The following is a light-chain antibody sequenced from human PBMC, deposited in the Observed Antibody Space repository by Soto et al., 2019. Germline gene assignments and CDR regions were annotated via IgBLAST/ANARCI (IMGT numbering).Light chain of an antibody. CDR2: RNN. CDR1: SSNIGSNY. V-gene: IGLV1-47*01. CDR3: AAWDDSLSGVV. J-gene: IGLJ2*01. Sequence: QPVLTQPPSASGTPGQRVTISCSGSSSNIGSNYVYWYQQLPGTAPKLLIYRNNQWPSGVPDRFSGSKSGTSASLAISGLRSEGEADYYCAAWDDSLSGVVFGGGTKLTVL.